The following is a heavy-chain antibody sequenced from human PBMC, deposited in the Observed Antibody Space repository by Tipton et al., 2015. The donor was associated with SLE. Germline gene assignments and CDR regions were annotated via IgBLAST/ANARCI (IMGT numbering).Heavy chain of an antibody. D-gene: IGHD3-10*01. V-gene: IGHV4-34*01. CDR2: INHSGST. CDR3: ARPKSITMVRGLTTGPFDI. J-gene: IGHJ3*02. Sequence: TLSLTCAVYGGSFSGYHWSWIRQPPGKGLEWIGEINHSGSTNYNPSLKSRVTISVDTSKNQFSLKLSSVTAADAAVYYCARPKSITMVRGLTTGPFDIWGQGTMVTVSS. CDR1: GGSFSGYH.